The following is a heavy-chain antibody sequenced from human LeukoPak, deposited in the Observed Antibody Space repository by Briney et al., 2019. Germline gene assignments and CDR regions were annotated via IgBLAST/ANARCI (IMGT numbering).Heavy chain of an antibody. V-gene: IGHV3-23*01. CDR3: AKVSVGAVLYYYGMDV. CDR1: GFTFSNYA. CDR2: ISGSGGST. Sequence: GGSLRLSCAASGFTFSNYAMSWVRQAPGKGLEWVSAISGSGGSTYYADSVKGRFTISRDNSKNTLYLQMNSLRAEDTAVYYCAKVSVGAVLYYYGMDVWGQGTTVTVSS. J-gene: IGHJ6*02.